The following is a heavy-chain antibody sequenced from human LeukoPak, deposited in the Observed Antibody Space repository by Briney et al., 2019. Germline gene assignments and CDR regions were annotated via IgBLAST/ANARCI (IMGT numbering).Heavy chain of an antibody. Sequence: SETLSLTCTVSGGSISSSSYYWGWIRQPPGKGLEWIGSIYYSGSTYYNPSLKSRVTISVDTSKNQFSLKLSSVTAADTAVYYCARPRFGSFWSGYYRGFDYWGQGTLVTVSS. D-gene: IGHD3-3*01. CDR1: GGSISSSSYY. J-gene: IGHJ4*02. CDR2: IYYSGST. V-gene: IGHV4-39*01. CDR3: ARPRFGSFWSGYYRGFDY.